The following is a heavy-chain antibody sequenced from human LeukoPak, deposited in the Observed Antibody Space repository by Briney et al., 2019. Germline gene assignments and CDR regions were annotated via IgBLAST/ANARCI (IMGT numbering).Heavy chain of an antibody. CDR3: ARDLPASANFIVVVPAAMWDY. Sequence: PGGSLRLSCAASGFTFSSYSMNWVRQAPGKGLEWVSYISSSSSTIYYADSVKGRFTISRDNAKNSLYLQMNSLRAEDTAVYYCARDLPASANFIVVVPAAMWDYWGQGTLVTVSS. CDR1: GFTFSSYS. D-gene: IGHD2-2*01. CDR2: ISSSSSTI. V-gene: IGHV3-48*04. J-gene: IGHJ4*02.